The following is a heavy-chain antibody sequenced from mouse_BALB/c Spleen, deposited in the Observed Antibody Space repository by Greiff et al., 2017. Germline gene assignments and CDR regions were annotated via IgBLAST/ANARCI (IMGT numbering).Heavy chain of an antibody. V-gene: IGHV5-17*02. CDR1: GFTFSSFG. CDR3: ASTYDYDGGAY. D-gene: IGHD2-4*01. J-gene: IGHJ3*01. CDR2: ISSGSSTI. Sequence: EVKVEESGGGLVQPGGSRKLSCAASGFTFSSFGMHWVRQAPEKGLEWVAYISSGSSTIYYADTVKGRFTISRDNPKNTLFLQMTSLRSEDTAMYYCASTYDYDGGAYWGQGTLVTVSA.